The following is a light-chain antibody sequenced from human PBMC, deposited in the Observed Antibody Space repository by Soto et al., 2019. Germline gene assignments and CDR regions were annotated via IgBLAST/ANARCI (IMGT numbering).Light chain of an antibody. V-gene: IGKV1-33*01. CDR1: QYIRSY. J-gene: IGKJ5*01. CDR2: ETS. CDR3: QQYDDLFT. Sequence: DLHMTQSPSSLSASLGDRVTITCQASQYIRSYLNWYQQKPGEAPKLLISETSNLEPGVPSRFSGSRAGTHFSFIISSLQPDDVATYYCQQYDDLFTVGQGTRLDIK.